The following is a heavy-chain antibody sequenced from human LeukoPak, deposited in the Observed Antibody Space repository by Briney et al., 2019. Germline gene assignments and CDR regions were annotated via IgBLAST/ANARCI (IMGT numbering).Heavy chain of an antibody. Sequence: PGGSLRLSCAASGFTFSNYAMHWVRQAPGKGLEWVAVITYDGSNKHYADSVKGRFTISRDNSKNTLYLQMNSLRAEDTAVYYCARDTWPPRGYWGQGTLVTVSS. CDR2: ITYDGSNK. CDR1: GFTFSNYA. D-gene: IGHD1-14*01. V-gene: IGHV3-30-3*01. J-gene: IGHJ4*02. CDR3: ARDTWPPRGY.